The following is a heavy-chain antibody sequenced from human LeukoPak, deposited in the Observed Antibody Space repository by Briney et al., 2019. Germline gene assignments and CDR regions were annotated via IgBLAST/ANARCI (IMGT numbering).Heavy chain of an antibody. D-gene: IGHD1-26*01. Sequence: GASVKVSCKASGYTFTDYYMHWVQQAPGKGLEWMGRVDPEDGETIYAEKFQGRVTITADTSTDTAYVELSSLRSEDTAVYYCATDSGAAFDYWGQGTLVTVSS. CDR1: GYTFTDYY. CDR2: VDPEDGET. CDR3: ATDSGAAFDY. J-gene: IGHJ4*02. V-gene: IGHV1-69-2*01.